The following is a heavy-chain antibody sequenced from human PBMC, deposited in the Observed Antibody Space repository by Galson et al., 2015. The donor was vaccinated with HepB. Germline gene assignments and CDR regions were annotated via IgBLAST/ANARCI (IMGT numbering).Heavy chain of an antibody. Sequence: SLRLSCAASGFTFSSYGMHRVRQAPGKGLEWVAVIWYDGSNKYYADSVKGRFTISRDNSKNTLYLQMNSLRAEDTAVYYCAKEIDSSGYPSGAFDYWGQGTLVTVSS. CDR3: AKEIDSSGYPSGAFDY. CDR2: IWYDGSNK. D-gene: IGHD3-22*01. CDR1: GFTFSSYG. V-gene: IGHV3-33*06. J-gene: IGHJ4*02.